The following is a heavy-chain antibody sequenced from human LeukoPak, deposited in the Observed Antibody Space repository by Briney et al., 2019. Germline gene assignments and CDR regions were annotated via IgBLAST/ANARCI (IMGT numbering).Heavy chain of an antibody. V-gene: IGHV1-69*04. CDR2: IIPIFGIA. J-gene: IGHJ6*04. CDR3: ARRTSMVRAYGMDV. D-gene: IGHD3-10*01. Sequence: SVKVSCKASGRTFTSYAISWVRRAPGQGLEWMGRIIPIFGIANYAQKFQGRVTITPDKSTSTAYMELSSLRSEDTAVYYCARRTSMVRAYGMDVWGKGTTVTVSS. CDR1: GRTFTSYA.